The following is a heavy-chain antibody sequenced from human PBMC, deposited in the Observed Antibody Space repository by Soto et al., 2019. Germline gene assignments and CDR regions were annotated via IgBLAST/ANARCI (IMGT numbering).Heavy chain of an antibody. CDR1: GYTFTSYA. V-gene: IGHV1-3*01. CDR2: INAGNGNT. Sequence: ASVKVSCKASGYTFTSYAMHWVRQAPRQRLEWMGWINAGNGNTKYSQKFQGRVTITRDTSASTAYMELSSLRSEDTAVYYCARGRITIFGVVQPSMDVWGQGTTFTVSS. J-gene: IGHJ6*02. D-gene: IGHD3-3*01. CDR3: ARGRITIFGVVQPSMDV.